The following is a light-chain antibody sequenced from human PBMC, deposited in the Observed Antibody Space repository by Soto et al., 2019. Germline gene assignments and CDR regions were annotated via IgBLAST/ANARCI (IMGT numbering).Light chain of an antibody. Sequence: QSALTQPASVSGSPGQSITISCTGTSSDVGGYNYVSWYQQHPGKAPKLIIFDVSNRPSGASNRFSGSKSGNTASLTISGLQAEDEADYYCSSYTSSTTRVFGTGTKLTVL. CDR2: DVS. CDR3: SSYTSSTTRV. V-gene: IGLV2-14*01. CDR1: SSDVGGYNY. J-gene: IGLJ1*01.